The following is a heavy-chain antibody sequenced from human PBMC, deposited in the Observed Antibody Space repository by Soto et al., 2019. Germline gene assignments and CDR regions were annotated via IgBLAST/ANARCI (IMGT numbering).Heavy chain of an antibody. CDR1: GYSFTGYW. CDR2: IYPGDSDT. CDR3: ARSPGIQLWYGFHAFDI. V-gene: IGHV5-51*01. J-gene: IGHJ3*02. Sequence: GESLKISCKGSGYSFTGYWIGWVRQMPGKGLEWMGIIYPGDSDTRYSPSFQGQVTISADKSISTAYLQWNSLKASDTAMYYCARSPGIQLWYGFHAFDIWGQGTMVTVSS. D-gene: IGHD5-18*01.